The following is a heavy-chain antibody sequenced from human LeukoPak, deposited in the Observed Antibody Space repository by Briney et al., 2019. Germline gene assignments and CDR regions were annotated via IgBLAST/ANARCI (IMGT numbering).Heavy chain of an antibody. D-gene: IGHD1-26*01. V-gene: IGHV3-7*01. CDR2: IKQDGSEK. Sequence: GGSLRLSCAASGFTFSSYWMSWVRQAPGKGLEWVANIKQDGSEKYYVDSVKGRFTISRDNAKISLYLQMNSLRAEDTAVYYCAREAEWELLSPFDYWGQGTLVTVSS. CDR1: GFTFSSYW. CDR3: AREAEWELLSPFDY. J-gene: IGHJ4*02.